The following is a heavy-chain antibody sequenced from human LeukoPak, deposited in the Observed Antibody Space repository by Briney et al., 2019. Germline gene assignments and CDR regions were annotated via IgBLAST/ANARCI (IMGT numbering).Heavy chain of an antibody. CDR3: ARAYGGKVFDY. V-gene: IGHV1-8*02. D-gene: IGHD4-17*01. CDR1: GYTFTSYG. CDR2: MNPNSGNT. Sequence: GASVKVSCKASGYTFTSYGISWVRQATGQGLEWMGWMNPNSGNTGYAQKFQGRATMTRNTSISTAYMELSSLRSEDTAVYYCARAYGGKVFDYWGQGTLVTVSS. J-gene: IGHJ4*02.